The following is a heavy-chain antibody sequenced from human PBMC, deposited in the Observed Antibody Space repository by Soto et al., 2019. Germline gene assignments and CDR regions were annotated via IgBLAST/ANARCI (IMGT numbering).Heavy chain of an antibody. CDR2: INDSGSI. CDR1: GGSFSGYQ. CDR3: ARGLILWFGELSRRGGYYYYMDV. V-gene: IGHV4-34*01. D-gene: IGHD3-10*01. Sequence: QVQLQQWGAGLLKPSGTLSLTCAVYGGSFSGYQWSWIRQTPGRGLEWIGEINDSGSINYNPSLKSRVTILVDTPKRQISLKLTSVTAADPAVYYCARGLILWFGELSRRGGYYYYMDVWGKGTTVTVSS. J-gene: IGHJ6*03.